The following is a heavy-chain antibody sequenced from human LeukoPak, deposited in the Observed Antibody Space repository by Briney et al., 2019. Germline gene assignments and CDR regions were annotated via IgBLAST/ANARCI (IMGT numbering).Heavy chain of an antibody. CDR3: ARDPTVGPIFGPAWFDP. CDR2: INPNSGGT. J-gene: IGHJ5*02. V-gene: IGHV1-2*02. D-gene: IGHD3-3*01. Sequence: ASVKVSCKASGYTFTGYYMHWVRQAPGQGLEWMGWINPNSGGTNYAQKFQGRVTMTRDTSISTAYMELSRLRSDDTAVYYCARDPTVGPIFGPAWFDPWGQGTLVTVSS. CDR1: GYTFTGYY.